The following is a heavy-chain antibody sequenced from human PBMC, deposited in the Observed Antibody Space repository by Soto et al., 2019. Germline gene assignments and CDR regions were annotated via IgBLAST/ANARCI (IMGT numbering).Heavy chain of an antibody. J-gene: IGHJ4*02. CDR3: ARDPETNYYGPSEVVDY. CDR2: ISSSSSYI. V-gene: IGHV3-21*01. Sequence: GGSLRLSCAASGFTFSSYSMNWVRQAPGKGLEWVSSISSSSSYIYYADSVKGRFTISRDNAKNSLYLQMNSLRAEDTSVYYCARDPETNYYGPSEVVDYWGQGTLVTVSS. D-gene: IGHD1-26*01. CDR1: GFTFSSYS.